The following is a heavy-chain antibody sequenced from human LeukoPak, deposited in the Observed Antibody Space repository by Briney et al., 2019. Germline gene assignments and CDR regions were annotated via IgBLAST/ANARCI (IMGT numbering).Heavy chain of an antibody. CDR3: ARPYDSSGYYYSDY. Sequence: PGGSLRLSCAASGFTFSSYGMHWVRQAPGKGLEWVAVIWYDGSNKYYADSVKGRFTISRDNSKNTLYLQMNSLRAEDTAVYYCARPYDSSGYYYSDYWGQGTLVTVSS. D-gene: IGHD3-22*01. V-gene: IGHV3-33*01. J-gene: IGHJ4*02. CDR2: IWYDGSNK. CDR1: GFTFSSYG.